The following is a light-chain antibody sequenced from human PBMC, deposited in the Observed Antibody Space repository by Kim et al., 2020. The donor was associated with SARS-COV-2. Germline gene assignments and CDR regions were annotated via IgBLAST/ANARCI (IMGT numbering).Light chain of an antibody. J-gene: IGLJ3*02. Sequence: ELTQPPSASGTPGQRVTISCSGSSSNIGSNYVYWYQQLPGTAPKLLIYRDNQRPSGVPDRFSGSKSGTSASLAISGLRSEDEADYYCAAWDDSLSGRVFGGGTQLTVL. V-gene: IGLV1-47*01. CDR2: RDN. CDR1: SSNIGSNY. CDR3: AAWDDSLSGRV.